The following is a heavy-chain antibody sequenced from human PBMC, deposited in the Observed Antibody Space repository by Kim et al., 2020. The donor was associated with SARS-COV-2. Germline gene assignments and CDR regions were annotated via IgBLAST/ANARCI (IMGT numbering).Heavy chain of an antibody. Sequence: SVKVSCKASGGTFSSYAISWVRQAPGQGLEWMGGIIPIFGTANYAQKFQGRVTLTADESTSTAYMALSSLRSEDTAVYYCAGDGGGMAGTGSYYYYGMDVWGQGTTVTVSS. CDR3: AGDGGGMAGTGSYYYYGMDV. CDR2: IIPIFGTA. D-gene: IGHD6-19*01. J-gene: IGHJ6*02. CDR1: GGTFSSYA. V-gene: IGHV1-69*13.